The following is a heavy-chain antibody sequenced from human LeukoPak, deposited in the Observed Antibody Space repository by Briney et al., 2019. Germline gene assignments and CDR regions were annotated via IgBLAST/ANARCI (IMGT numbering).Heavy chain of an antibody. D-gene: IGHD3-10*02. CDR3: AELGITMIGGV. CDR1: GFTFSSYA. CDR2: IRYDGNNK. V-gene: IGHV3-30*02. J-gene: IGHJ6*04. Sequence: GGSLRLSCAPSGFTFSSYAMHWVRQAPGKGLEWVSFIRYDGNNKYYADSVKGRFTISRDNAKNSLYLQMNSLRAEDTAVYYCAELGITMIGGVWGKGTTVTISS.